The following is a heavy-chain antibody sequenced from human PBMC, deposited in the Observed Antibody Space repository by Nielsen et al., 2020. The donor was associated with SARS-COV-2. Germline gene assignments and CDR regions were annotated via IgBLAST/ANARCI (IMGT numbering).Heavy chain of an antibody. CDR3: ASLDYGDDEDY. J-gene: IGHJ4*02. D-gene: IGHD4/OR15-4a*01. V-gene: IGHV3-30*04. Sequence: GESPKISCAASGFTFSTYPMHWVRQAPGKGLEWVAVISYDRSNKYYADSVKGRFTISRDNSKNTLYLQMNSLRAEDTAVYYCASLDYGDDEDYWGQGTLVTVSS. CDR2: ISYDRSNK. CDR1: GFTFSTYP.